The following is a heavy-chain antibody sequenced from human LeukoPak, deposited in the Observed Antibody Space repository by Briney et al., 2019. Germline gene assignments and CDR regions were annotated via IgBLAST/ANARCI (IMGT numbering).Heavy chain of an antibody. CDR3: AKDVVHSGD. Sequence: PGGTLRLSCAASGFTFSSYGMSWVRQAPGKGLEWVSTISGSGGSTYYADSVKGRFTISRDNSKNTLYLQMNSLRAEDTAVYYCAKDVVHSGDWGQGTLVTVSS. D-gene: IGHD6-6*01. CDR1: GFTFSSYG. V-gene: IGHV3-23*01. J-gene: IGHJ4*02. CDR2: ISGSGGST.